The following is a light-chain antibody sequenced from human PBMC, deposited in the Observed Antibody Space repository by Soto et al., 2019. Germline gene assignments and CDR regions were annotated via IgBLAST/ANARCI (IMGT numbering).Light chain of an antibody. CDR3: QQYNSYSLT. V-gene: IGKV1-5*01. CDR2: DAS. Sequence: DIQMTQSPSTLSASVGDRVTITCRASQSISSWLAWYQQKPGKAPKLLIYDASSLESGVPSRFSGSGSGTEFTLTISRLQPDDFGTYYCQQYNSYSLTFGQGTKVEIK. J-gene: IGKJ1*01. CDR1: QSISSW.